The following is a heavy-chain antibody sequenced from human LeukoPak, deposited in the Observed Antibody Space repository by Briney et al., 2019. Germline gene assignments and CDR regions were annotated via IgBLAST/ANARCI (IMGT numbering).Heavy chain of an antibody. CDR3: AKDHVDSSSWYYFDY. V-gene: IGHV3-30*02. CDR2: IRYDGSNK. D-gene: IGHD6-13*01. Sequence: GGSLRLSCAASGFTFSSYGMHWVRQAPGKGLEWVAFIRYDGSNKYYADSVKGRFTISRDNSKNTLYLQMNSLRAEDTALYYCAKDHVDSSSWYYFDYWGQGTLVTVSS. J-gene: IGHJ4*02. CDR1: GFTFSSYG.